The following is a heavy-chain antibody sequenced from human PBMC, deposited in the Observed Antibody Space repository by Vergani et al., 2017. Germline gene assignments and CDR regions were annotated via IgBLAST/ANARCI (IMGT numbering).Heavy chain of an antibody. CDR3: AREGAGYSSSWYRGGFDP. CDR2: IYYSGST. V-gene: IGHV4-59*01. Sequence: QVQLQESGPGLVKPSETLSLTCTVSGGSISSYYWSWIRQPPGKGLDWIGYIYYSGSTNYNPFLKSRVTISVDTSKNQFSLKLSSVTAADTAVYYCAREGAGYSSSWYRGGFDPWGQGTLVTVSS. J-gene: IGHJ5*02. CDR1: GGSISSYY. D-gene: IGHD6-13*01.